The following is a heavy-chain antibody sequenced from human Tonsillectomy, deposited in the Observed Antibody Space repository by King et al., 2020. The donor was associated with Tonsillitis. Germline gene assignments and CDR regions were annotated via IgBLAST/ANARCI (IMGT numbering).Heavy chain of an antibody. CDR3: ARSYYDSSGYLSY. D-gene: IGHD3-22*01. V-gene: IGHV3-30*04. Sequence: VQLVEAGGGVVQPGRSLRLSCAASGFTFRTYAMHGVRQAPGKGLERGAVISYDRSNKFYADSVKGRFIISRDNSKNTLYLQMNSLRAEDTAVYYCARSYYDSSGYLSYWGQGTLVTVSS. CDR1: GFTFRTYA. CDR2: ISYDRSNK. J-gene: IGHJ4*02.